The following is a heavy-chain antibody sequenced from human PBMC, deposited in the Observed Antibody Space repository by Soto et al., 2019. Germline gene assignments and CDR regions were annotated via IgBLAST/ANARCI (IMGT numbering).Heavy chain of an antibody. D-gene: IGHD6-13*01. Sequence: GASVKVSCKASGYTFTSYYMHWVRQAPGQGLEWMGIINPSGGSTSYAQKFQGRVTMTRDTSTSTVYMELSSLRSEDTAVYYCARGLHSQLVHYYYYYMDVWGKGTTVTVSS. CDR3: ARGLHSQLVHYYYYYMDV. J-gene: IGHJ6*03. CDR1: GYTFTSYY. V-gene: IGHV1-46*03. CDR2: INPSGGST.